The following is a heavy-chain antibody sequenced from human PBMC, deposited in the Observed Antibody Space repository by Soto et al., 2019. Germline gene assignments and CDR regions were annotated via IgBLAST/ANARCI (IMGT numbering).Heavy chain of an antibody. CDR1: GYTFTSYG. CDR3: ASRNYYGILGECAFDI. CDR2: ISANNGNT. D-gene: IGHD3-9*01. V-gene: IGHV1-18*03. J-gene: IGHJ3*02. Sequence: ASVKVSCKASGYTFTSYGISWVRQAPGQGLEWMGWISANNGNTNYAQKHQGRVTMTTDTSTSTAYMELRSLRSEDMAVYYCASRNYYGILGECAFDIWGQGTMVTVSS.